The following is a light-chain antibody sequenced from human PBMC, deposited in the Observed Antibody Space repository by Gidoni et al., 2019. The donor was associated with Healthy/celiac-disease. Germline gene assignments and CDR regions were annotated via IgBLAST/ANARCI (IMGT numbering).Light chain of an antibody. J-gene: IGKJ2*01. V-gene: IGKV1-39*01. CDR3: QQSYSTPYT. Sequence: DIQMTQSPSSLSASVGDRVTITCRASQSIRSYLNWYQQKPGTAPKLLIYAASSLQSGVPSRCSGSGSGTDFTLTISSLQPEDFATYYCQQSYSTPYTFGQGTKLEIK. CDR1: QSIRSY. CDR2: AAS.